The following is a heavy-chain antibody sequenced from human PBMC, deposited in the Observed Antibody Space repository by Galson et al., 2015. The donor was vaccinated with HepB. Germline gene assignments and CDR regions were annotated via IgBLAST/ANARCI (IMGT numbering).Heavy chain of an antibody. CDR3: ATNTMMEDY. CDR1: GYTFTSYY. Sequence: SVKVSCKASGYTFTSYYMHWVRQAPGKGLEWMGGFDPEDGETIYAQKFQGRVTMTEDTSADTAYMELSSLRSEDTAVYYCATNTMMEDYWGQGTLVTVSS. V-gene: IGHV1-24*01. J-gene: IGHJ4*02. D-gene: IGHD3-22*01. CDR2: FDPEDGET.